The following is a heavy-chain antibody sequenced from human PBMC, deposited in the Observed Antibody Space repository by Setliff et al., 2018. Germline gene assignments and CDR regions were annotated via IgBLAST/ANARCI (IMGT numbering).Heavy chain of an antibody. V-gene: IGHV3-15*01. CDR2: IKSKTDGGTT. CDR1: GFTFSNAW. J-gene: IGHJ4*02. Sequence: PGGSLRLSCAASGFTFSNAWMSWVRQAPGKGLEWVGRIKSKTDGGTTDYAAPVKGRFTISRDDSKNTLYLQMNSLKTEDTAVYYCTTDKYDYYGSGSYRTQIDYWGQGTLVTVSS. D-gene: IGHD3-10*01. CDR3: TTDKYDYYGSGSYRTQIDY.